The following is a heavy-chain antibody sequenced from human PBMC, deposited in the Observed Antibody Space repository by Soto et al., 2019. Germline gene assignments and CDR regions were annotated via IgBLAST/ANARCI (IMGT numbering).Heavy chain of an antibody. CDR3: AGPIAVACPTAIDY. D-gene: IGHD6-19*01. J-gene: IGHJ4*02. Sequence: ASVKVSCKASGYTFTSYGISWVRQAPGQGLEWMGWISAYNGNTNYAQKLQGRVTMTTDTSTSTAYMELRSLRSDDTAVYYCAGPIAVACPTAIDYWGQGTMVTVYS. CDR1: GYTFTSYG. CDR2: ISAYNGNT. V-gene: IGHV1-18*04.